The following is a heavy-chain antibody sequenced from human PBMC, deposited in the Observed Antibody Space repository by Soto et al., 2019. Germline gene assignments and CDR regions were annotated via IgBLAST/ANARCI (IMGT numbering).Heavy chain of an antibody. Sequence: GGSLRLSCAASGFTFSSYAMSWVRQAPGKGLEWVSAISGSGGSTYYADSVKGRFTISRDNSKNTLYLQMNSLRVEDTAVYYCAKGSHCSGGSCYVGNFDYWGQGTLVTVSS. CDR1: GFTFSSYA. J-gene: IGHJ4*02. CDR3: AKGSHCSGGSCYVGNFDY. D-gene: IGHD2-15*01. CDR2: ISGSGGST. V-gene: IGHV3-23*01.